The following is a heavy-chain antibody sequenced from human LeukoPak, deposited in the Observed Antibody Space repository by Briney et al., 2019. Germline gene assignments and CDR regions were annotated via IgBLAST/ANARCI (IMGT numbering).Heavy chain of an antibody. CDR2: ISSSSSYI. Sequence: GGSLRLSCAASGFTFSSYSMNWVRQAPGKGLEWVSSISSSSSYIYYADSVKGRFTISRDNAKNSLYLQMNSLRAEDTAVYYCARVRWASLNWFDPWGQGTLVTVSS. CDR1: GFTFSSYS. CDR3: ARVRWASLNWFDP. J-gene: IGHJ5*02. V-gene: IGHV3-21*01. D-gene: IGHD4-23*01.